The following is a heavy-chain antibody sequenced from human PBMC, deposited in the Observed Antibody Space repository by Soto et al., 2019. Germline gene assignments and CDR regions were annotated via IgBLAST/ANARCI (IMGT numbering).Heavy chain of an antibody. CDR2: IYKSTTT. J-gene: IGHJ5*01. V-gene: IGHV4-30-4*01. CDR1: GDSISTVDYF. D-gene: IGHD2-15*01. Sequence: SSETLSLTCSVSGDSISTVDYFWAWIRQPPGQALEYIGYIYKSTTTYYNPSFESRVAISLDTSKSQFSLTVTSVTAADTAVYFCARGRYCLTGRCFPNWFDSWGQGTLVTVSS. CDR3: ARGRYCLTGRCFPNWFDS.